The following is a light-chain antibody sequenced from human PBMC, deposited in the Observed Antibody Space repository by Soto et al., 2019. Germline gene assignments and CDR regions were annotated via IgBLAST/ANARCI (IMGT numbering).Light chain of an antibody. CDR3: QRFNRWPLA. CDR2: EVS. J-gene: IGKJ4*01. Sequence: EIVMTQSPLSLSATPGQPASISCKSSQSLLHSNGKTYLYWYVQKSGQPPKLLIYEVSNRFSGVSERFSGSGAGTEFTLTIASLQSEDFGVYYCQRFNRWPLAFGGGTKVDIK. V-gene: IGKV2D-29*01. CDR1: QSLLHSNGKTY.